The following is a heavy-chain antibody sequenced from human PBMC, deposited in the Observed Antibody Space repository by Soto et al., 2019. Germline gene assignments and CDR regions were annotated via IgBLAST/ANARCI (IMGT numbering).Heavy chain of an antibody. J-gene: IGHJ1*01. D-gene: IGHD3-10*01. CDR2: VYSAGNT. CDR1: GFTVSSNY. CDR3: ARAVGSGGGWAEYFQH. V-gene: IGHV3-53*01. Sequence: EVQLVESGGGLIQPGGSLRLSCAASGFTVSSNYMGWVRQAPGKGLEYVSVVYSAGNTYYADSVKGRFTISRDSSENTLFLQMNRLRAEDTAVYFCARAVGSGGGWAEYFQHWGQGTLVTVSS.